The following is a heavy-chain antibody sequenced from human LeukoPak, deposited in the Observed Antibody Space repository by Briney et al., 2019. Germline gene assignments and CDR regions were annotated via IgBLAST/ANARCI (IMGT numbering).Heavy chain of an antibody. CDR2: IYTVGNT. D-gene: IGHD2-21*02. J-gene: IGHJ6*02. V-gene: IGHV3-66*01. Sequence: GGSLRLSCAASGFTVSSNYMSWVRQPPGKGLEWVSVIYTVGNTDYADSVKGRFTISRDNSRNTLYLQMNSLRAEDTAVYYCAKACGGDCSSSYYYYALDVWGQGTTVTVSS. CDR3: AKACGGDCSSSYYYYALDV. CDR1: GFTVSSNY.